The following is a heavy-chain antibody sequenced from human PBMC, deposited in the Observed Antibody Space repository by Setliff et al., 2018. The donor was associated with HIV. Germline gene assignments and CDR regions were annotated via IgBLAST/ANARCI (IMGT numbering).Heavy chain of an antibody. D-gene: IGHD3-16*02. CDR3: AKSSGSYPLGFDP. J-gene: IGHJ5*02. CDR1: GYYFPNSW. CDR2: IYPGDSDT. Sequence: GESLKISCKGFGYYFPNSWIVWVRQMPGKGLEWMGVIYPGDSDTMYSPVFEGQVTISVDTSINTAYLQWNSLKASDSGICYCAKSSGSYPLGFDPWGRGTLVTVSS. V-gene: IGHV5-51*01.